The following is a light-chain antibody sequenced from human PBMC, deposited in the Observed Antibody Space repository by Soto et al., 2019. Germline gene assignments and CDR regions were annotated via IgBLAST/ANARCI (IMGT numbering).Light chain of an antibody. CDR3: CSFEDSLTWV. J-gene: IGLJ3*02. Sequence: QSALTQPASVSGSPGQSITISCTGTSSDVGGYNYVSWYQQQSGKAPKLMIHEVSNRPSGVSNRFSGSKSGDAASLTISGLQAEDEADYYCCSFEDSLTWVFGGGTKLTVL. CDR1: SSDVGGYNY. CDR2: EVS. V-gene: IGLV2-14*01.